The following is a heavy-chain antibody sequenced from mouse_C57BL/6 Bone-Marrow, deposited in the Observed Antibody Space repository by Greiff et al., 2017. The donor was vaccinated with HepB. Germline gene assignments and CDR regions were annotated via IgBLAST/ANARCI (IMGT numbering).Heavy chain of an antibody. CDR3: ARWRGSYLAMDY. V-gene: IGHV1-18*01. D-gene: IGHD1-1*02. J-gene: IGHJ4*01. Sequence: EVQLQESGPELVKPGASVKIPCKASGYTFTDYNMDWVKQSHGKSLEWIGDINPNNGGTIYNQKFKGKATLTVDKSSSTAYMELRSLTSEDTAVYYCARWRGSYLAMDYWGQGTSVTVSS. CDR2: INPNNGGT. CDR1: GYTFTDYN.